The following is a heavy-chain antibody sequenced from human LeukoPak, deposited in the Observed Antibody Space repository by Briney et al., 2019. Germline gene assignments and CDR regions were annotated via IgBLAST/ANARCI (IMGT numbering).Heavy chain of an antibody. CDR1: GYTFTGYY. V-gene: IGHV1-2*06. CDR2: INPNSGGT. Sequence: GASVKVSCKASGYTFTGYYMHWVRQAPGQGLEWMGRINPNSGGTNYAQKFQGSVTTTRDTSISTAYMELSRLRSDDTAVYYCAREGVNGDNDYWGQGTLVTVSS. J-gene: IGHJ4*02. D-gene: IGHD4-17*01. CDR3: AREGVNGDNDY.